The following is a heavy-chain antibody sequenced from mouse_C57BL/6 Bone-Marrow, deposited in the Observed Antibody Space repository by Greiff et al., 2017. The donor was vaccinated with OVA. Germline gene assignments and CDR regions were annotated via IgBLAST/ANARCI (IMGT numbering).Heavy chain of an antibody. CDR3: ARDMGYYGSSYRWWYFDV. CDR2: INPNNGGT. D-gene: IGHD1-1*01. J-gene: IGHJ1*03. Sequence: EVQLQQSGPELVKPGASVKIPCKASGYTFTDYNMDWVKQSHGKSLEWIGDINPNNGGTIYNQKFKGKATLTVDKSSSTAYMELRSLTSEETAVYYCARDMGYYGSSYRWWYFDVWGTGTTVTVSS. CDR1: GYTFTDYN. V-gene: IGHV1-18*01.